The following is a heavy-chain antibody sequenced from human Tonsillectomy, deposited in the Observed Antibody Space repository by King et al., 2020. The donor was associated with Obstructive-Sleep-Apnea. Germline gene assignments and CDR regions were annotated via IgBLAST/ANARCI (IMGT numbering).Heavy chain of an antibody. CDR2: IYHSRST. CDR1: GGSISSSNW. V-gene: IGHV4-4*02. CDR3: ARLSGSGPGIAAPTLDY. D-gene: IGHD6-13*01. J-gene: IGHJ4*02. Sequence: QLQESGPGLVKPSGTLSLTCAVSGGSISSSNWGSLVRQPPGKGLEWIGEIYHSRSTHYNPSPKSRVTISVDKSKNQFSLKLSSVTAADTAVYYCARLSGSGPGIAAPTLDYWGQGTLVTVSS.